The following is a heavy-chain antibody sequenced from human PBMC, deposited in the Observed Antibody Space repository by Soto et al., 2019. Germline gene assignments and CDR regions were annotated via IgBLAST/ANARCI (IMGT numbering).Heavy chain of an antibody. V-gene: IGHV1-18*01. CDR2: ISAYNGNT. CDR1: GYTFTSYG. D-gene: IGHD2-15*01. Sequence: ASVKVSCKASGYTFTSYGISWVRQAPGQGLEWMGWISAYNGNTNYAQKLQGRVTMTTDTSTSTAYMELRSLRSDDTAVYYCARDYIVVVVAATSSTDRFDYWGQGTLVTVSS. J-gene: IGHJ4*02. CDR3: ARDYIVVVVAATSSTDRFDY.